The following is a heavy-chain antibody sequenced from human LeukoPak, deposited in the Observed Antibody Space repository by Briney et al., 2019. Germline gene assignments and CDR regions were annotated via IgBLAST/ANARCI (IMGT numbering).Heavy chain of an antibody. V-gene: IGHV3-30*02. CDR2: IRYDAANQ. CDR3: AKDIAVSDSYFDY. D-gene: IGHD6-19*01. Sequence: GGSLRLTCGASGFDFSNNGMHWVRQAPGKGLEWVAFIRYDAANQYYADSVKGRFTISRDNSKNTLYLEMDSLRSEDTAIYHCAKDIAVSDSYFDYWGQGTLVTVTS. J-gene: IGHJ4*02. CDR1: GFDFSNNG.